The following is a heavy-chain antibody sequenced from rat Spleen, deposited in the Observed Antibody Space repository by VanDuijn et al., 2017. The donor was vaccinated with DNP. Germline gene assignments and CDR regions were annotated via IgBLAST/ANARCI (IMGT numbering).Heavy chain of an antibody. CDR1: GLSITNNFK. D-gene: IGHD1-4*01. V-gene: IGHV3-1*01. CDR2: ISYSDIT. Sequence: EVVLQESGPGLVKPSQSLSLTCSVTGLSITNNFKWTWIRRFPGKKLEWIGHISYSDITSYNPSLQSRISIIRDTSNNQFFLQLNSVTTEDTATYYCARSELPGYNFDYWGQGVMVTVSS. CDR3: ARSELPGYNFDY. J-gene: IGHJ2*01.